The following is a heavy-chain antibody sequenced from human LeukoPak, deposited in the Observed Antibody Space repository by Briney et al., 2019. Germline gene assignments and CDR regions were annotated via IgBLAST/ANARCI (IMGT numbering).Heavy chain of an antibody. J-gene: IGHJ2*01. D-gene: IGHD3-16*01. Sequence: PSETLSLTCTVSGGSISGSSYYWGWIRQPPGKGLEWIGYIYYSGSTNYNPSLKSRVTISVDTSKNQFSLKLSSVTAADTAVYYCTLRGVRHWYFDLWGRGTLVTVSS. CDR2: IYYSGST. V-gene: IGHV4-61*05. CDR1: GGSISGSSYY. CDR3: TLRGVRHWYFDL.